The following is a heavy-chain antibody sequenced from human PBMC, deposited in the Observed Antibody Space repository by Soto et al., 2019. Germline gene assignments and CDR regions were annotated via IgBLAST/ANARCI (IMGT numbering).Heavy chain of an antibody. CDR2: IPSRGRP. J-gene: IGHJ5*02. D-gene: IGHD5-12*01. V-gene: IGHV4-30-4*01. Sequence: QVQLRESGPGLVKPSQTLSLTCSVSGASVAGGSYYWSWVRQPPGKGLEWIGYIPSRGRPFYNPSLTSRGTISAHTSKNQLSLQSTSVTAADTAVYYCARDTYSGYDFGLWGQGTLVTASS. CDR1: GASVAGGSYY. CDR3: ARDTYSGYDFGL.